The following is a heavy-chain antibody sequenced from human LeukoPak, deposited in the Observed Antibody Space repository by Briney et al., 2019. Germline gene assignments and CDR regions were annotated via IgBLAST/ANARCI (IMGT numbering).Heavy chain of an antibody. V-gene: IGHV3-21*01. CDR3: GRSMDV. CDR1: GFTFSGYS. J-gene: IGHJ6*02. Sequence: PGGSLRLSCTASGFTFSGYSMNWIRQAPGKGLEWVSSFGTRSTSIYHAGSVKGRFAISRDNAKNSLYLQMNSLRAEDTAMYYCGRSMDVWGQGTTVTVSS. CDR2: FGTRSTSI.